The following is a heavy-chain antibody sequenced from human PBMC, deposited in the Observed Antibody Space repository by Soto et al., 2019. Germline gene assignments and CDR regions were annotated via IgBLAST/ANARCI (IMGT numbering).Heavy chain of an antibody. D-gene: IGHD4-4*01. CDR3: ATNGMNTVTTFDY. J-gene: IGHJ4*02. CDR2: IIPIFGTA. Sequence: RASVKVSCKASGGTFSSYAISWVRQAPGQGLEWMGGIIPIFGTANYAQKFQGRVTITADKSTSTAYMELSSLRSEDTAVYYCATNGMNTVTTFDYWGQGTLVTVSS. CDR1: GGTFSSYA. V-gene: IGHV1-69*06.